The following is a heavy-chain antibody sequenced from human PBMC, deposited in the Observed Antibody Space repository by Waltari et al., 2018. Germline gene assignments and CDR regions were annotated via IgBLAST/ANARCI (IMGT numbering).Heavy chain of an antibody. CDR3: AREFSRICFHALDG. Sequence: QVQVVESGGGVVQPGRSLVFPCEASGFPLGNHGLHWVRQAPGKGLEWVAVIQYDGSIKNYADSVKGRVTISRENSKHTLYLEMNSLRAEDTAVYYCAREFSRICFHALDGWGQGTAVTVSS. J-gene: IGHJ6*02. D-gene: IGHD3-3*02. V-gene: IGHV3-33*05. CDR1: GFPLGNHG. CDR2: IQYDGSIK.